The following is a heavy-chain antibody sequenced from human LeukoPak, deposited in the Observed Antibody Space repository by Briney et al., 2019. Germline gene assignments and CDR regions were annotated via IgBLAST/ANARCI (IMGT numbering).Heavy chain of an antibody. CDR2: IYTSGST. V-gene: IGHV4-4*07. J-gene: IGHJ4*02. Sequence: PSQTLSLACTLSGGSLSSYYWSWVRQPAGKGLEWIGRIYTSGSTNYNPSLKSRVTMSVDTSKNQFSLKLSSVTAADTAVYYCARDQYYYDSSGNSLFDYWGQGTLVTVSS. D-gene: IGHD3-22*01. CDR3: ARDQYYYDSSGNSLFDY. CDR1: GGSLSSYY.